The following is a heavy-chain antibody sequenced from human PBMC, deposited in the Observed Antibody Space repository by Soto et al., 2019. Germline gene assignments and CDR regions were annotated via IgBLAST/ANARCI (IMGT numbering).Heavy chain of an antibody. Sequence: SETLSLTCAVYGGSFSGYYWRWIRQPPGKGLEWIGEINHSGSTNYNPSLKSRVTISVDTSKNQFSLKLSSVTAADTAVYYCARGHRRYCSGGSCFPYNWFDPWGQGTLVTVS. CDR2: INHSGST. CDR3: ARGHRRYCSGGSCFPYNWFDP. V-gene: IGHV4-34*01. CDR1: GGSFSGYY. J-gene: IGHJ5*02. D-gene: IGHD2-15*01.